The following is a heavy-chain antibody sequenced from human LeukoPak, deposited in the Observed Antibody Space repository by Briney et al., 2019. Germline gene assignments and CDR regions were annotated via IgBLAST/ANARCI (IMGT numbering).Heavy chain of an antibody. CDR3: ARVNCSSTSCYRHYYYYGMDV. CDR1: GGSFSGYY. V-gene: IGHV4-59*01. CDR2: IYYSGST. D-gene: IGHD2-2*01. J-gene: IGHJ6*02. Sequence: SETLSLTCAVYGGSFSGYYWSWIRQPPGKGLEWIGYIYYSGSTNYNPSLKSRVTISVDTSKNQFSLKLSSVTAADTAVYYCARVNCSSTSCYRHYYYYGMDVWGQGTTVTVSS.